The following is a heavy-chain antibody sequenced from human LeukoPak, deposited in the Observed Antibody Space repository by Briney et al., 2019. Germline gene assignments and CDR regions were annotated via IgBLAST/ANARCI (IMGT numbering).Heavy chain of an antibody. CDR2: IYYSGST. V-gene: IGHV4-59*01. J-gene: IGHJ4*02. Sequence: SETLSLTCTVSGGSISSYYWSWIRQPPGKGLEWIGYIYYSGSTNYNPSLKSRVTISVDTSKNQFSLRLSSVTAADTAVYYCARVTGYVMEDYFDYWGQGTLVIVSS. CDR1: GGSISSYY. D-gene: IGHD6-13*01. CDR3: ARVTGYVMEDYFDY.